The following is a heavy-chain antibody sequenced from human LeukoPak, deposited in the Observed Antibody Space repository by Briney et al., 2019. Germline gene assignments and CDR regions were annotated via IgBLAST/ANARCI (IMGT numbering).Heavy chain of an antibody. J-gene: IGHJ3*02. CDR2: INPNSGGT. CDR3: ARLDPPNYYDSSGYYQDAFDM. CDR1: GYTFTGYY. D-gene: IGHD3-22*01. V-gene: IGHV1-2*02. Sequence: GASVKVSCKASGYTFTGYYMHWVRQAPGQGLEWMGWINPNSGGTNYAQKFQGRVTMTRDTSISTAYMELSRLRSDDTAVYYCARLDPPNYYDSSGYYQDAFDMWGQGTMVTVSS.